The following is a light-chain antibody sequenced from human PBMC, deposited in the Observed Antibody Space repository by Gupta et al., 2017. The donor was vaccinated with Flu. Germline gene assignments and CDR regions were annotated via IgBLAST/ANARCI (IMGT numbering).Light chain of an antibody. V-gene: IGKV2D-29*01. Sequence: DIVMTQTPLSLSVTPGQPASISCRSSQSLLHSSGTTYLFWYLQKPAQPPQLLIYEVSKRFAGVPDRFSGSGSGTDFTLKISRVEAEDVGVYYWLQSTHLWTFGQGTRVDIK. CDR3: LQSTHLWT. CDR2: EVS. J-gene: IGKJ1*01. CDR1: QSLLHSSGTTY.